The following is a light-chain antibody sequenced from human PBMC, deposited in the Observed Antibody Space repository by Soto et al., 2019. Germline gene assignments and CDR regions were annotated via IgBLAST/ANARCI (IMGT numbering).Light chain of an antibody. Sequence: QSVLTQPASVSGSPGQSITISCTGTSSDIGGYNYVSWFQQHPGKAPKLMISDVSNRPSGVSNRFSGSKSGNTASLTISGVQAEDEADYYCSSYTSGSTFYVFGTGTKVTVL. CDR2: DVS. CDR1: SSDIGGYNY. CDR3: SSYTSGSTFYV. V-gene: IGLV2-14*01. J-gene: IGLJ1*01.